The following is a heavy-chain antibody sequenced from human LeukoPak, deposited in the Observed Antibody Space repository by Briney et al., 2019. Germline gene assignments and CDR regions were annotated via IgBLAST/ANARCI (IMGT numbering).Heavy chain of an antibody. J-gene: IGHJ4*02. V-gene: IGHV3-23*01. CDR3: AKTQGYYDC. CDR2: IGVGGTT. Sequence: GGSLRLSCAASGFTFSSYGMNWVRQAPGKELEWVSGIGVGGTTYYADSVKGRFTISRDTSKNTLYLQMNSLRVEDTAVYYCAKTQGYYDCWGQGTLVTVSS. CDR1: GFTFSSYG. D-gene: IGHD3-22*01.